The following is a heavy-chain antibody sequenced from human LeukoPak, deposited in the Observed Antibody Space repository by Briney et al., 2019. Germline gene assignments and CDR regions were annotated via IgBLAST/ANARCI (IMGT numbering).Heavy chain of an antibody. J-gene: IGHJ4*02. V-gene: IGHV3-23*01. Sequence: AGSLRLSCAASGFTFSRYAMSWVRQAPAKGLKWVSVISGSGENTHYADSVKGRFTISRDNSKNTLYLQTNSLRAEDTAVYYCARDLRGYSGYDSDFWGQGTLVTVSS. CDR1: GFTFSRYA. CDR2: ISGSGENT. CDR3: ARDLRGYSGYDSDF. D-gene: IGHD5-12*01.